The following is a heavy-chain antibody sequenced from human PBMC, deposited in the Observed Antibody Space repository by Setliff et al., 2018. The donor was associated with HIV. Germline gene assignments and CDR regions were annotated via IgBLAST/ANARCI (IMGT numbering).Heavy chain of an antibody. D-gene: IGHD4-17*01. V-gene: IGHV3-23*03. CDR3: VKGAPDYDTNPFYYYFYMHV. Sequence: SWVRQAPGKGLELVSAIYGAGSYTYYADFVKGRFTISRDNSQNTLYVQMNGLRVEDAAVYYCVKGAPDYDTNPFYYYFYMHVWGKGTTVTVSS. CDR2: IYGAGSYT. J-gene: IGHJ6*03.